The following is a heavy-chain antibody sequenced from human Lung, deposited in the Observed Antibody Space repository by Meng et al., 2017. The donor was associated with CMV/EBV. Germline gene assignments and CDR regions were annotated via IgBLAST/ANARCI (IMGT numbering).Heavy chain of an antibody. CDR1: GFSLRYYA. D-gene: IGHD5-24*01. Sequence: GESLKISCAASGFSLRYYAMYWVRQAPGKGLEWVAVISYDGGSEDYADSVKGRFTVSRDDSKDTVYLQMNSLRAEDTGVYYCARDPGARRWLQGHYWGHGTLVTVSS. CDR2: ISYDGGSE. V-gene: IGHV3-30*04. CDR3: ARDPGARRWLQGHY. J-gene: IGHJ4*01.